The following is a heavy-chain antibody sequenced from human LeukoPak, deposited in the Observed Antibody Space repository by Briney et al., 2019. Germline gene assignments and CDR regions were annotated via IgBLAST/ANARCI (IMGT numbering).Heavy chain of an antibody. J-gene: IGHJ4*02. CDR3: AINFRSAYYFFDF. Sequence: GGSLRLSCAASGFTVSSNYMSWVRQAPGKGLEWVSVIYSGGRTYYTDSVKGRFTISRDNSKNALYLQMNSLRAEDTAVYYCAINFRSAYYFFDFCGQGILVTVSS. CDR1: GFTVSSNY. V-gene: IGHV3-53*01. CDR2: IYSGGRT. D-gene: IGHD3-3*01.